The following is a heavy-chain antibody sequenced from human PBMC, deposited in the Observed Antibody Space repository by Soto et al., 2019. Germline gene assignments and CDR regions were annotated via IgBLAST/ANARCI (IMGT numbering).Heavy chain of an antibody. D-gene: IGHD3-22*01. J-gene: IGHJ3*02. CDR3: ARDSSYYDISGPEGKRGTSDAFDI. Sequence: GGSLRVSCAAAGVTCSSYGMHWVRQAPGKGLEWVAVISYDGSNKYYADSVKGRCTISRDNSKNTLYLQMNSRRAEDTAVYYCARDSSYYDISGPEGKRGTSDAFDIWGQGTMVTVSS. CDR2: ISYDGSNK. V-gene: IGHV3-30*03. CDR1: GVTCSSYG.